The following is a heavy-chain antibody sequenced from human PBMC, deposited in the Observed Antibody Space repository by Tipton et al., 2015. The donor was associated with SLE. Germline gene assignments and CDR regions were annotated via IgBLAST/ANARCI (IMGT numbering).Heavy chain of an antibody. Sequence: TLSLTCAVSGDSISSNTWWSWVRQPPGRGLEWVGEIYHSGSANYNPSLKSRLTISVDKSKNHFSLNLTSVTAADTAIYYCSRGGHDWGQGTLVTVSS. CDR1: GDSISSNTW. CDR2: IYHSGSA. V-gene: IGHV4-4*02. CDR3: SRGGHD. J-gene: IGHJ4*02. D-gene: IGHD5-12*01.